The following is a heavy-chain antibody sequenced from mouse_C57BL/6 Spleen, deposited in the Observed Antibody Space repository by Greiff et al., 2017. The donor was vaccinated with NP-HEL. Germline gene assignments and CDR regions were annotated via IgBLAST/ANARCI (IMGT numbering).Heavy chain of an antibody. CDR1: GYTFTSYW. Sequence: QVQLQQPGAELVKPGASVKLSCKASGYTFTSYWMHWVKQRPGRGLEWIGRIDPNSGGTKYNEKFKSKATLTVDKPSSTAYMQLSSLTSEDSAVYYCAREGDYYGNLYAMDYWGQGTSVTVSS. V-gene: IGHV1-72*01. CDR2: IDPNSGGT. J-gene: IGHJ4*01. CDR3: AREGDYYGNLYAMDY. D-gene: IGHD2-1*01.